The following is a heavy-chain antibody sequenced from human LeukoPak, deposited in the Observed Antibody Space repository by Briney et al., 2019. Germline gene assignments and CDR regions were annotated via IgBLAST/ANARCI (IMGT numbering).Heavy chain of an antibody. V-gene: IGHV3-23*01. CDR1: GFTFSHYA. Sequence: GGSLRLSCAASGFTFSHYAMTWVRQVPGKGLDWVSSISGYTGRTYYTDSVKGRFTISRDNSNNTVYLQMNSLRAEDTALHYXXXXLXGDEXVDAFDVWGQGTRVTVSS. J-gene: IGHJ3*01. CDR3: XXXLXGDEXVDAFDV. CDR2: ISGYTGRT.